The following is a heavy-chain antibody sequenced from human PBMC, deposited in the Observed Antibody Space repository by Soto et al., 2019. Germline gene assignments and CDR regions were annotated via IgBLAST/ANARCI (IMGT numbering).Heavy chain of an antibody. V-gene: IGHV3-13*05. Sequence: EVQLVESGGGLVQPGGSLRLSCAASGFTFSTYDIHWVRQATGKGLEGVSTLGTTDDPYYSDSVRGRFTISRENAKYTLLLQMNSLRADDAAVYYCATGPLGIGSYFAFWGQGALVTVSS. D-gene: IGHD1-26*01. CDR3: ATGPLGIGSYFAF. CDR2: LGTTDDP. J-gene: IGHJ4*02. CDR1: GFTFSTYD.